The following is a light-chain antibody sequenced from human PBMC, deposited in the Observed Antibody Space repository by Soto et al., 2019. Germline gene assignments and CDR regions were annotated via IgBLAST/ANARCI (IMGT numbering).Light chain of an antibody. CDR3: KQYDNGPRT. CDR1: QSLTSN. J-gene: IGKJ1*01. Sequence: IVMTQSPATLSVSPGAKVTLSCRASQSLTSNLAWYQHKPGQSLRLLISDASTRAAALPARLSGSGSGAEYSLTISSLQSEVVDVDYGKQYDNGPRTCGQGTKV. V-gene: IGKV3-15*01. CDR2: DAS.